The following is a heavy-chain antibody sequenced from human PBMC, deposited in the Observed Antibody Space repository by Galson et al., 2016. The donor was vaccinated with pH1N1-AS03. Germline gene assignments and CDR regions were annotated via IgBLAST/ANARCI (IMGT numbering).Heavy chain of an antibody. V-gene: IGHV2-5*02. J-gene: IGHJ4*02. Sequence: PALVKPTQTLTLTCSFSGFSLSTGGVHVAWIRQPPGKALEWLALIFWDGETRYRPSLTSRLTITKDTSKNEVVLTMTNTDPVDTATYYCARSTHVNEGLDFWGQGTLVTVSS. CDR2: IFWDGET. D-gene: IGHD2-8*01. CDR3: ARSTHVNEGLDF. CDR1: GFSLSTGGVH.